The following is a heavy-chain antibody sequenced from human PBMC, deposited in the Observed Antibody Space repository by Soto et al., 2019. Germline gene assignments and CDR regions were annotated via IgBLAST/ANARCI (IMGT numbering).Heavy chain of an antibody. CDR3: ARPSDIIAVSGMDV. J-gene: IGHJ6*02. V-gene: IGHV5-10-1*01. D-gene: IGHD6-19*01. Sequence: VESLKISCNGSGYSFTSYWISWVRQMPWKGLEWMGRIDPSDSYTNYSPSFQGHVTISADKSISTAYLQWSSLKASDTAMYYCARPSDIIAVSGMDVWGQGTTVTVSS. CDR2: IDPSDSYT. CDR1: GYSFTSYW.